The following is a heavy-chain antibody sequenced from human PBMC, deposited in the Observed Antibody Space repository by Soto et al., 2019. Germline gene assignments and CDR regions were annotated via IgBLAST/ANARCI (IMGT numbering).Heavy chain of an antibody. J-gene: IGHJ4*02. D-gene: IGHD1-7*01. CDR3: ARDQMGGTNNGY. Sequence: PGGSLRLSCAASGFTFSSYGMHWVRQAPGKGLEWVAVIWHDGSDKYYADSVKGRFTISRDNSKNTLYLQMNSLTAEDTAVYYCARDQMGGTNNGYWGQGALVTVSS. CDR1: GFTFSSYG. V-gene: IGHV3-33*01. CDR2: IWHDGSDK.